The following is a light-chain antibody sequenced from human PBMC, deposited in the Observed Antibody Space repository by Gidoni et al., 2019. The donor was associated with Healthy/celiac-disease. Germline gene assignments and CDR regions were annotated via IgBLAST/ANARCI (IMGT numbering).Light chain of an antibody. CDR2: GNS. J-gene: IGLJ2*01. CDR1: SSNIGAGYD. Sequence: QSVLTHPPSVSGAPGPRVTIPCTGSSSNIGAGYDVHWYQQLPGTAPKLLIYGNSNRPSGVPDRFSGSKSGTSASLAITGLQAEDEADYYCQSYDSSLSVVFGGGTKLTVL. CDR3: QSYDSSLSVV. V-gene: IGLV1-40*01.